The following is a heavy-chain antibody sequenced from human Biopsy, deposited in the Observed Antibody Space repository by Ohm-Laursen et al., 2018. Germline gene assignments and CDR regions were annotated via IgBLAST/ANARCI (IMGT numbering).Heavy chain of an antibody. D-gene: IGHD2-2*02. Sequence: TQTLTLTGTLSGFSLNTRGMSVTWICQPPGKALEWLARIDWDDAKFYSESLKTRLTISKGTSENHVVLTLSDVAPVDTATYYCARIPILVVPAAIVYRHRRHLQGLDVWGQGTTVIVSS. J-gene: IGHJ6*02. CDR3: ARIPILVVPAAIVYRHRRHLQGLDV. V-gene: IGHV2-70*16. CDR2: IDWDDAK. CDR1: GFSLNTRGMS.